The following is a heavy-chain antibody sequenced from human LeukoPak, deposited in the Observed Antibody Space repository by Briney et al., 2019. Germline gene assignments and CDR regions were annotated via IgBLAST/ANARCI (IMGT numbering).Heavy chain of an antibody. V-gene: IGHV3-23*01. Sequence: PGASLRLPCAASGFTFSTYAMNWVRRAPGKGLQWVSGFSGGGYTYYADSVKGRFTISRDNSKNTLYLQMNSLRAEDTAVYYCAKGVDYDILTGSDYWGQGTLVTVSS. CDR1: GFTFSTYA. CDR2: FSGGGYT. CDR3: AKGVDYDILTGSDY. J-gene: IGHJ4*02. D-gene: IGHD3-9*01.